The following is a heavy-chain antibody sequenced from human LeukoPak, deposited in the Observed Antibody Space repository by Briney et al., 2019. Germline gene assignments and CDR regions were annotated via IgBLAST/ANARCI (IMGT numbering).Heavy chain of an antibody. CDR1: GFTFSSYW. Sequence: GGSLRLSRAASGFTFSSYWMSWVRQAPGKGLEWVASTKQDGSEKYYVDSVKGRFTISRGNAKNSLYLQMNSLRAEDTAVYYCAREDIVATIDYYYYYYGMDVWGQGTTVTVSS. CDR2: TKQDGSEK. J-gene: IGHJ6*02. D-gene: IGHD5-12*01. V-gene: IGHV3-7*01. CDR3: AREDIVATIDYYYYYYGMDV.